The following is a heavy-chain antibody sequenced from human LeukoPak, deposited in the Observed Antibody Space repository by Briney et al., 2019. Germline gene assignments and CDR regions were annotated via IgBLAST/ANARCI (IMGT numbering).Heavy chain of an antibody. J-gene: IGHJ4*02. CDR1: GYTFTSYG. V-gene: IGHV1-18*01. CDR3: GRRADYYDSSGYYYYFDY. D-gene: IGHD3-22*01. Sequence: ASVKVSCKASGYTFTSYGISWVRQGPGQGLEWMGWISAYNGNTNYAQKLQGRVTMTTDTSTSTAYMELRSLRSDDTAVYYCGRRADYYDSSGYYYYFDYWGQGTLVTVSS. CDR2: ISAYNGNT.